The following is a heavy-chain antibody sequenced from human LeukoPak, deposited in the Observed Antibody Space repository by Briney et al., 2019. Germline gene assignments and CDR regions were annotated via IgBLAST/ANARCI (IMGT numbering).Heavy chain of an antibody. CDR3: ARDNMRDGGIAAAGTDY. J-gene: IGHJ4*02. CDR2: IKQDGSEK. D-gene: IGHD6-13*01. Sequence: GGSLRLSCAASGFTFSTYWMSWVRQAPGKGLEWVANIKQDGSEKYYVDSVKGRLTISRDNAKNSLYLQVNSLTAEHTAVYYCARDNMRDGGIAAAGTDYGGQGTLVTVSS. V-gene: IGHV3-7*01. CDR1: GFTFSTYW.